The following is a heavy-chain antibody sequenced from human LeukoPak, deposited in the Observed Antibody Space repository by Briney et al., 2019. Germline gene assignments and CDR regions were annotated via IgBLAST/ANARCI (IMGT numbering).Heavy chain of an antibody. CDR2: ITGSGGST. CDR1: GFTFSSYD. D-gene: IGHD1-26*01. CDR3: AKDAGYSGSYWRPFDY. V-gene: IGHV3-23*01. Sequence: GGSLRLSCAASGFTFSSYDMNWVRQAPGKGLEWVSAITGSGGSTYYADSVKGRFTISRDNSKNTLYLQMNSLRAEDTAVYYCAKDAGYSGSYWRPFDYWGQGTMVTVSS. J-gene: IGHJ4*02.